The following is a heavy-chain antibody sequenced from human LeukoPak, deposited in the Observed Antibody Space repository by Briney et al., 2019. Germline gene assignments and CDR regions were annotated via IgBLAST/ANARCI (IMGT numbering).Heavy chain of an antibody. D-gene: IGHD5-18*01. Sequence: SETLSLTCSVSGGSISAYYWNWIRQPPEKGLEWIGYVHYTGRTTYNASLKSRVTISVDTSKDQFSLRLRSVTAADTAVYYCAGATSTAMGFRYFDYWGQGNLITVSS. CDR3: AGATSTAMGFRYFDY. V-gene: IGHV4-59*01. CDR1: GGSISAYY. J-gene: IGHJ4*02. CDR2: VHYTGRT.